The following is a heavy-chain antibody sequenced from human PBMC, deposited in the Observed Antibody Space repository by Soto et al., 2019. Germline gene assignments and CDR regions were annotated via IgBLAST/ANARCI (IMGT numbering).Heavy chain of an antibody. CDR3: AKDHLETTVTTPSY. Sequence: PXGSLRLSCAASGFTFSSYGMHWVRQAPGKGLEWVAVISYDGNNKYYADSVKGRFTISRDNFKNTLYLQMDSLRAEDTAMYYCAKDHLETTVTTPSYWGQGTLVTVSS. J-gene: IGHJ4*02. CDR1: GFTFSSYG. D-gene: IGHD4-17*01. V-gene: IGHV3-30*18. CDR2: ISYDGNNK.